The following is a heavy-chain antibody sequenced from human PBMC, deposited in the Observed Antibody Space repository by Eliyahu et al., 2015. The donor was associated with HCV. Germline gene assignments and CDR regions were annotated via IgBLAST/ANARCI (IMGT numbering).Heavy chain of an antibody. CDR1: GFTFXXYG. V-gene: IGHV3-30*18. J-gene: IGHJ4*02. D-gene: IGHD4-17*01. Sequence: QVQLVESGGGVVQPGRSLXLSCAASGFTFXXYGMPWVRQAPGKGLGWVAVISYDGSNKYYADSVKGRFTISRDNSKNTLYLQMNSLRAEDTAVYYCAKDRDYDYGDPYYFDYWGQGTLVTVSS. CDR3: AKDRDYDYGDPYYFDY. CDR2: ISYDGSNK.